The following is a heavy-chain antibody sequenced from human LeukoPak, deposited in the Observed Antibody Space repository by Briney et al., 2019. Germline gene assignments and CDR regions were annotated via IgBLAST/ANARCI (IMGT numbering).Heavy chain of an antibody. CDR1: GYTFTSYG. CDR2: ISAYNGNT. Sequence: ASVTVSCTASGYTFTSYGISWVRQAPAQGLEWMGWISAYNGNTNYAQKLQDRVTMGTDTSTSTAYMELRSLRSDDMAVYYWARWGDCSSTSCYGSSRWFDPWGQGTLVTVSS. D-gene: IGHD2-2*01. CDR3: ARWGDCSSTSCYGSSRWFDP. V-gene: IGHV1-18*03. J-gene: IGHJ5*02.